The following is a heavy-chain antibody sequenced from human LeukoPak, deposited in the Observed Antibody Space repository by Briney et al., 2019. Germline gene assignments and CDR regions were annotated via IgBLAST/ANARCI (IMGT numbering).Heavy chain of an antibody. Sequence: GGSLRLSCAASGFTFSSSWMSWVRQAPGKGLEWVANIKQDGSEKYYVGSVKGRFTISRDNAKNSLYLQMNSLRAEDTAVYYCAKSTAQWRSGYWGQGTLVTVSS. CDR2: IKQDGSEK. CDR1: GFTFSSSW. J-gene: IGHJ4*02. D-gene: IGHD6-19*01. V-gene: IGHV3-7*01. CDR3: AKSTAQWRSGY.